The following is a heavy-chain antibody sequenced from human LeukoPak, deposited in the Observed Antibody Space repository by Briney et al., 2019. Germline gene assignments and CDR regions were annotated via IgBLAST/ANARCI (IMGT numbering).Heavy chain of an antibody. CDR3: ARGATRDYFDY. D-gene: IGHD5-12*01. Sequence: GESLKISCKGSGYSFISYWIGWVRQMPGKGLEWMGIIYPSDSDTRYIPSFQGQVTISVDKSISTAYLQWSSLKASDTAMYYCARGATRDYFDYWGQGTLVTVSS. CDR2: IYPSDSDT. J-gene: IGHJ4*02. CDR1: GYSFISYW. V-gene: IGHV5-51*01.